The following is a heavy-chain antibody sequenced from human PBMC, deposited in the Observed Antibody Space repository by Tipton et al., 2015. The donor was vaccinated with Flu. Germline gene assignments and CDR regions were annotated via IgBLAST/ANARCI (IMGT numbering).Heavy chain of an antibody. Sequence: TLSLTCTVSGYSISSGYYWGWIRQPPGKGLEWIGSIYHSGSTYYNPSLKSRVTISVDTSKNQFSLKLSSVTAADTVVYYCARDLAPYSSGWYVPLAWGFDYWGQGTLVTVSS. D-gene: IGHD6-19*01. V-gene: IGHV4-38-2*02. CDR1: GYSISSGYY. CDR2: IYHSGST. J-gene: IGHJ4*02. CDR3: ARDLAPYSSGWYVPLAWGFDY.